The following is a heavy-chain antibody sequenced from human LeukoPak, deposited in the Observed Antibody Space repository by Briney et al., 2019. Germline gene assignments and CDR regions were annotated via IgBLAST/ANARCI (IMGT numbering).Heavy chain of an antibody. CDR2: IYYSGST. Sequence: PSETLSLTCTVSGGSISSSSYYWGWIRQPPGKGLEWIGSIYYSGSTYYNPSLKSRVTISVDTSKNQFSLKLSSVTAADTAVYYCARYVPPLTGYSHFDYWGQGTLVTVSS. CDR3: ARYVPPLTGYSHFDY. J-gene: IGHJ4*02. CDR1: GGSISSSSYY. D-gene: IGHD3-9*01. V-gene: IGHV4-39*07.